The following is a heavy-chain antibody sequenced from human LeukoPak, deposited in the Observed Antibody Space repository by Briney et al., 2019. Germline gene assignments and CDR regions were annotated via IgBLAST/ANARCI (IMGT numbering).Heavy chain of an antibody. CDR3: ARLRVAAAGDVMFDY. Sequence: GESLKISYKGSGYSFTSYWIGWVRQMPGKGLGWMGIIYPGDSDTRYSPSFQGQVTISADKSISTAYLQWSSLKASDTAMYYCARLRVAAAGDVMFDYWGQGTLVTVSS. D-gene: IGHD6-13*01. J-gene: IGHJ4*02. CDR2: IYPGDSDT. V-gene: IGHV5-51*01. CDR1: GYSFTSYW.